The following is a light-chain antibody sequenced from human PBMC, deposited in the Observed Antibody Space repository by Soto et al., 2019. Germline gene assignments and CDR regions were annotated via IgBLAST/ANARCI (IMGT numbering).Light chain of an antibody. CDR1: QTISSW. V-gene: IGKV1-39*01. Sequence: GERVTITCRASQTISSWLAWYQQKPGKAPKLLIYAASSLQSGVPSRFSGSGSGTDFTLTISSLQPEDFATYYCQQSYSTPPITFGQGTRLEIK. CDR2: AAS. J-gene: IGKJ5*01. CDR3: QQSYSTPPIT.